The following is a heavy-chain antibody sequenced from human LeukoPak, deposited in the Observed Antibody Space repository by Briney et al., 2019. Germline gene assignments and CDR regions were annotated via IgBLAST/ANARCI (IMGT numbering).Heavy chain of an antibody. CDR2: INPNSGGA. V-gene: IGHV1-2*02. Sequence: ASVKVSCKASGYTFTGYYMHWVRQAPGQGLEWMGWINPNSGGANYAQKFQGRVTMTRDTSISTAYMELSRLRSDDTAVYYCARIRITMVRGGSWGDYMDVWGKGTTVTVSS. D-gene: IGHD3-10*01. CDR1: GYTFTGYY. CDR3: ARIRITMVRGGSWGDYMDV. J-gene: IGHJ6*03.